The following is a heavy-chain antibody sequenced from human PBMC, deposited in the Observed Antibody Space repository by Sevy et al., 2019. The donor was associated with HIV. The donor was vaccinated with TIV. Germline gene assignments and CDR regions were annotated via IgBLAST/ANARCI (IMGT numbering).Heavy chain of an antibody. CDR2: ISFDATNK. CDR1: GFTFNRYS. D-gene: IGHD5-12*01. J-gene: IGHJ1*01. V-gene: IGHV3-30-3*01. Sequence: GGSLRLSCAASGFTFNRYSMHWVRQAPGKGLEWVATISFDATNKHYPDSVKGRFTISSDNFQNSLFLQMDSLRPEDTAVYYCALERLYSDVAEYFQNWGQGTLVTVSS. CDR3: ALERLYSDVAEYFQN.